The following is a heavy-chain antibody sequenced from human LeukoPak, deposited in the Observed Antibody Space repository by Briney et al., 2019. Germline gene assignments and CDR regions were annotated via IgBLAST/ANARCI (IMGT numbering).Heavy chain of an antibody. CDR3: ARKAKGYCSSTSCYWDDP. CDR2: IYYSGST. V-gene: IGHV4-59*12. J-gene: IGHJ5*02. Sequence: PSETLSLTCSVSGASISDSYWTWIRQPPGKTLEWIGSIYYSGSTYYNPSLKSRVTISVDTSKNQFSLKLSSVTAADTAVYYCARKAKGYCSSTSCYWDDPWGQGTLVTVSS. CDR1: GASISDSY. D-gene: IGHD2-2*01.